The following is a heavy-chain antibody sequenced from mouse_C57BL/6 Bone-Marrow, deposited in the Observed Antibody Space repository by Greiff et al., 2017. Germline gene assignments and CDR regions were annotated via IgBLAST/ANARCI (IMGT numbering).Heavy chain of an antibody. V-gene: IGHV1-69*01. CDR3: AITTGVHYYAIDY. D-gene: IGHD1-1*01. Sequence: QVQLQQPGAELVMPGASVKLSCKASGYTFTSYWMHWVKQRPGPGLEWIGKIDPSDSDTKYNQKFKGKATLTVDKSSSTAYMQLSSLTSEDSAVDYYAITTGVHYYAIDYWGQGTSVTVSS. CDR1: GYTFTSYW. J-gene: IGHJ4*01. CDR2: IDPSDSDT.